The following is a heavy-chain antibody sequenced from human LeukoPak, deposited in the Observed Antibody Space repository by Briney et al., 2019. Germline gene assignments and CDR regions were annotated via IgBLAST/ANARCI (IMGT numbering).Heavy chain of an antibody. CDR2: IRYDGSNK. CDR3: AREPPLTYYYDSSGEKYDY. Sequence: GGSLRLSCAASGFTFSSYGMHWVRQAPGKGLEWVAFIRYDGSNKYYADSVKGRFTISRDNSKNTLYLQMNSLRAEDTAVYYCAREPPLTYYYDSSGEKYDYWGQGTLVTVSS. CDR1: GFTFSSYG. D-gene: IGHD3-22*01. V-gene: IGHV3-30*02. J-gene: IGHJ4*02.